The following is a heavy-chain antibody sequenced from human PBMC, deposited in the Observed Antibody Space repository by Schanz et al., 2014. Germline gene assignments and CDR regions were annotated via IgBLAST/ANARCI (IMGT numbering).Heavy chain of an antibody. D-gene: IGHD6-6*01. Sequence: QVQLVQSGAEVKKPGASVKVSCKASGYTFTSDSMHWVRQAPGQGLEWMGMINPSGGGTSYALRFQGRITVTTDTSTSTVYLELSSLRSDDTAVYYCGRGFSRSYIDFWGQGTLVTVSS. CDR3: GRGFSRSYIDF. V-gene: IGHV1-46*03. J-gene: IGHJ4*02. CDR1: GYTFTSDS. CDR2: INPSGGGT.